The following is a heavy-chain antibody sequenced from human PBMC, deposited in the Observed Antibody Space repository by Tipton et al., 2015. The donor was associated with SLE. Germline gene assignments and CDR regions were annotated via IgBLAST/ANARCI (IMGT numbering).Heavy chain of an antibody. CDR1: GFTFSSYA. V-gene: IGHV3-9*01. D-gene: IGHD1-26*01. J-gene: IGHJ4*02. Sequence: SLRLSCAASGFTFSSYAMSWVRQAPGKGLEWVSGISWNSGSIGYADSVKGRFTISRDNAKNSLYLQMNSLRAEDTALYYCAKDRHSGSFTTFNYWGQGTLVTVSS. CDR3: AKDRHSGSFTTFNY. CDR2: ISWNSGSI.